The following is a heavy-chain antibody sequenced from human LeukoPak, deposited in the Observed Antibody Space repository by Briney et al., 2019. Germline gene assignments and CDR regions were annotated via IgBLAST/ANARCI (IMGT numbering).Heavy chain of an antibody. J-gene: IGHJ3*02. CDR3: ARDLGDYYYDSSGSKGAFDI. D-gene: IGHD3-22*01. CDR2: IYYSGST. CDR1: GTSISSYY. Sequence: SETLSLTCSVSGTSISSYYWSWIRQPPGKGLEWIGYIYYSGSTNYNPSLKSRVTISVDTSKNQFSLKLSSVTAADTAVYYCARDLGDYYYDSSGSKGAFDIWGQGTMVTVSS. V-gene: IGHV4-59*01.